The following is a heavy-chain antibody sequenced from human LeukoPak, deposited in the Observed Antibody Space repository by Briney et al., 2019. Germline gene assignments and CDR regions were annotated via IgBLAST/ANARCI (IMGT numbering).Heavy chain of an antibody. V-gene: IGHV3-23*01. J-gene: IGHJ4*02. CDR2: ISASGGAT. D-gene: IGHD2-21*02. CDR3: ANTSERGGDFYGDS. CDR1: GFTFSSYS. Sequence: GGSLRLSCAASGFTFSSYSMNWVRQAPGKGLEWVSTISASGGATYYADSVKGRFTISRDNSRNTLYLQMNSLRAEDTAVYYCANTSERGGDFYGDSWGQGTLVTVSA.